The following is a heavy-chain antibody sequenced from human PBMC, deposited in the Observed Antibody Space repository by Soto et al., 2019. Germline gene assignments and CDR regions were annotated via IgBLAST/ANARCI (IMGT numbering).Heavy chain of an antibody. Sequence: QVQLQESGPGLVKPSGTLSLTCAVSGGAISSSKWWSWVRQPPGKGLEWIGEIYQSGSTNYNPPLESRVRMSVEKSRNQFSLKLTSVSAADTAVYYCARASATIAAAAIFDYWGQGTLVTVSS. J-gene: IGHJ4*02. CDR3: ARASATIAAAAIFDY. CDR2: IYQSGST. CDR1: GGAISSSKW. V-gene: IGHV4-4*02. D-gene: IGHD6-13*01.